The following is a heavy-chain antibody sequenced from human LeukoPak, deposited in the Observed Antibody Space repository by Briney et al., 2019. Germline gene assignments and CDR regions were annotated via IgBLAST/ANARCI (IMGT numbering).Heavy chain of an antibody. Sequence: SETLSLTCTVSGGSISSSSYYWGWIRQPPGKGLEWIGSIYYSGSTYYNPSLKSRVTISVDTSKNQFSLKLSSVTAADTAVYYCARQGADSSGYYYLSYFGYWGQGTLVTVSS. CDR3: ARQGADSSGYYYLSYFGY. D-gene: IGHD3-22*01. V-gene: IGHV4-39*01. CDR1: GGSISSSSYY. CDR2: IYYSGST. J-gene: IGHJ4*02.